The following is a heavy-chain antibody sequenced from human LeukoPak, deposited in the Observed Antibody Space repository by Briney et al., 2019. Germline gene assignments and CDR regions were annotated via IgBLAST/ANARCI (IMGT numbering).Heavy chain of an antibody. CDR3: ARDRTVTTSLFDY. CDR1: GFTYDYYG. Sequence: GSLRLSCAASGFTYDYYGMSWVRQAPGQGLEWVSGINWNGGSTGYADSVKGRFTISRDNAKNSLYLQMNSLRAEDTALYYCARDRTVTTSLFDYWGQGTLVTVSS. D-gene: IGHD4-17*01. CDR2: INWNGGST. J-gene: IGHJ4*02. V-gene: IGHV3-20*04.